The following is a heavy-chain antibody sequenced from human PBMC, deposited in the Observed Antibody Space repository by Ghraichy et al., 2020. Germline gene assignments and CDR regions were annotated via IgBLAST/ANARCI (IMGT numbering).Heavy chain of an antibody. CDR1: GGPLNSRTW. Sequence: SETLSLTCAVSGGPLNSRTWWSWVRQAPGKGLEWIGDIFHTGITNYHPSLRSRVTISLDNSKNEIYLTVRSVTAADTAVYFCARDSTFYGQWLGPWGQGSLVTVSS. CDR3: ARDSTFYGQWLGP. CDR2: IFHTGIT. D-gene: IGHD2/OR15-2a*01. V-gene: IGHV4-4*02. J-gene: IGHJ5*02.